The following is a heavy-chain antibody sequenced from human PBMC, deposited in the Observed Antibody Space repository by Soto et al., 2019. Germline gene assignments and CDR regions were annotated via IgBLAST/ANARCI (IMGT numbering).Heavy chain of an antibody. Sequence: XGSLGLSCAASGFTFSSYGMHGVRQAPGKGLEWVAVIWYDGSNKYYADSVKGRFTISRDNSKNTLYLQMNSLRAEDTAVYYCARDPVPWLQLVAFDIWGQGTMVTVSS. CDR2: IWYDGSNK. V-gene: IGHV3-33*01. CDR1: GFTFSSYG. J-gene: IGHJ3*02. D-gene: IGHD5-12*01. CDR3: ARDPVPWLQLVAFDI.